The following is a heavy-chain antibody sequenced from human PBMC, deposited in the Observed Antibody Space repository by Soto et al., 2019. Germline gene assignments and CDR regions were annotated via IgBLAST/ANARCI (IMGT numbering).Heavy chain of an antibody. J-gene: IGHJ4*02. Sequence: GGSLRLSCAASGFTFSSYAMSWVRQAPGKGLEWVSAISGSGGSTYYADSVKGRFTISRDNSKNTLYLQMNSLRAEDTAVYYGAKDYWLDILTGYYHSGFDYWGQGTLVTVSS. CDR2: ISGSGGST. D-gene: IGHD3-9*01. CDR3: AKDYWLDILTGYYHSGFDY. CDR1: GFTFSSYA. V-gene: IGHV3-23*01.